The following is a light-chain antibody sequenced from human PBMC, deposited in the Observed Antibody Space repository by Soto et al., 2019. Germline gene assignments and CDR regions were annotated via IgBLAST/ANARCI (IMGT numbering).Light chain of an antibody. Sequence: EIVLTQSPGTLSLSPGERATLSCRASQSVSSTYLAWYQHKPGQAPRLLIYGASSRETGIPDTFSGSGSGTDFTLTISRLEPEYFAVYYCEQYDSSPYTFGQGTKLEIK. V-gene: IGKV3-20*01. J-gene: IGKJ2*01. CDR3: EQYDSSPYT. CDR1: QSVSSTY. CDR2: GAS.